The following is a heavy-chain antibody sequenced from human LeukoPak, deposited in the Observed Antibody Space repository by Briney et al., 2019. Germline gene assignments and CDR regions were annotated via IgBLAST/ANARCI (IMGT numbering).Heavy chain of an antibody. Sequence: SETLSLTCTVSGGSISSYYWSWIRQPPGKGLEWIGYIYYSGSTNYNPSLKSRVTISVDTSKNQFSPKLSSVTAADTAVYYCAGRSDSSSWYDFDYWGQGTLATVSS. CDR1: GGSISSYY. CDR2: IYYSGST. CDR3: AGRSDSSSWYDFDY. D-gene: IGHD6-13*01. J-gene: IGHJ4*02. V-gene: IGHV4-59*08.